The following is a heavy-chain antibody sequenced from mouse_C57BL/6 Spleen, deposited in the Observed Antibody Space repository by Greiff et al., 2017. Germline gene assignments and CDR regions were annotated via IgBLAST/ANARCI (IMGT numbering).Heavy chain of an antibody. V-gene: IGHV1-64*01. CDR2: IHPNSGST. Sequence: QVQLQQPGAELVKPGASVKLSCKASGYTFTSYWMHWVKQRPGQGLEWIGMIHPNSGSTNYNEKFKSKATLTVDKSSSTAYMQLSSLTSEDSAVYYCASPAYYSNYEAMDYWGQGTSVTVSS. D-gene: IGHD2-5*01. CDR1: GYTFTSYW. CDR3: ASPAYYSNYEAMDY. J-gene: IGHJ4*01.